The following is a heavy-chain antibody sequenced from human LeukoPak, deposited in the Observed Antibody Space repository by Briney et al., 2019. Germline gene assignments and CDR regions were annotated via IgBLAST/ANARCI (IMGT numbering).Heavy chain of an antibody. J-gene: IGHJ3*02. CDR2: ISSSGSTI. CDR3: ARVWTYYYGSGSYVGAFDI. V-gene: IGHV3-48*03. Sequence: GRSLRLSCAASGFTFSSYEMNWVRQAPGKGLEWVSYISSSGSTIYYADSVKGRFTISRDNAKNSLSLQMSSLRAEDTAVYYCARVWTYYYGSGSYVGAFDIWGQGTMVTVSS. D-gene: IGHD3-10*01. CDR1: GFTFSSYE.